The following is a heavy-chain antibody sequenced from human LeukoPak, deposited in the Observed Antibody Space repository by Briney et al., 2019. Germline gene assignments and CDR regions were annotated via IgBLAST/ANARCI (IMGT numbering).Heavy chain of an antibody. V-gene: IGHV3-64*01. J-gene: IGHJ4*02. CDR1: GFTFSSYA. D-gene: IGHD5-24*01. CDR2: ISSNGGST. CDR3: ARGMATFSAPLLLDY. Sequence: PGGSLRLSCAASGFTFSSYAMHWVRQAPGKGLEYVSAISSNGGSTYYANSVKGRFTISRDNSKNTLYLQMGSLRAEDMAVYYCARGMATFSAPLLLDYWGQGTLVTVSS.